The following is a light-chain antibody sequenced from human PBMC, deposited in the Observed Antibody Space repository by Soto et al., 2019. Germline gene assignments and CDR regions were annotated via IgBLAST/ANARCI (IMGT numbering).Light chain of an antibody. V-gene: IGKV3-15*01. Sequence: EIVMTQSPATLSASPGERATLSCRASQSVSSNLAWYQQKPGQAPRRLIYGASTRATGIPARFSGSGSGTEFTLTISSLHSEDFAVYYCQQYNNWPRTFGQGTKVDIK. CDR2: GAS. J-gene: IGKJ1*01. CDR1: QSVSSN. CDR3: QQYNNWPRT.